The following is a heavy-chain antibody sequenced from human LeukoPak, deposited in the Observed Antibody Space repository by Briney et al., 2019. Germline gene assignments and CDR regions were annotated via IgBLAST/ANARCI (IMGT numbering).Heavy chain of an antibody. Sequence: SQTLSLTCAIPVDSVSSNSAAWNWTRQSPSRCLEWLGRTYYRYKWYNDYAVSVKSRITINPDTSKNQFSLQLNSVTPEDTAVYYCTRDPGGVHFDYWGQGTLVTVSS. CDR3: TRDPGGVHFDY. CDR1: VDSVSSNSAA. J-gene: IGHJ4*02. V-gene: IGHV6-1*01. D-gene: IGHD3-16*01. CDR2: TYYRYKWYN.